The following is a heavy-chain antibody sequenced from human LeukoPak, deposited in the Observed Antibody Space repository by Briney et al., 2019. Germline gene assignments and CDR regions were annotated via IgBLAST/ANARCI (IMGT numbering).Heavy chain of an antibody. D-gene: IGHD2-2*01. CDR1: GFTFSSYA. J-gene: IGHJ6*02. CDR3: ASDIVVVPASGGPAVDYYGMDV. Sequence: PGGSLRLSCAASGFTFSSYAMHWVRQAPGKGLEWVAVISYDGSNKYYADSVKGRFTISRDNSKNTLYLQMNSLRAEDTAVYYCASDIVVVPASGGPAVDYYGMDVWGQGTTVTVSS. V-gene: IGHV3-30*04. CDR2: ISYDGSNK.